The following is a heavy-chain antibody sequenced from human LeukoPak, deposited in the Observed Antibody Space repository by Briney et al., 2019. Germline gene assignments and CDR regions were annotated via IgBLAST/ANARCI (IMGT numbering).Heavy chain of an antibody. D-gene: IGHD2-2*01. V-gene: IGHV4-34*01. Sequence: SETLSLTCAVYGGSFSGYYWSWIRQPPGKGLEWIGEINHSGSTNYNPSLKSRVTISVDTSKNQFSLKLSSVTAADTAVYYCARDSLVYCSSTSCMGDYWGQGTLVTVSS. CDR3: ARDSLVYCSSTSCMGDY. J-gene: IGHJ4*02. CDR1: GGSFSGYY. CDR2: INHSGST.